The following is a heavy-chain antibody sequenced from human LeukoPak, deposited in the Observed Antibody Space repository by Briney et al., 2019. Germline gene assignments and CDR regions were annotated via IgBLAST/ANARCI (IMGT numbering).Heavy chain of an antibody. J-gene: IGHJ4*02. CDR1: GGSISSSSYY. CDR2: IYYSGST. Sequence: SETLSLTCTVSGGSISSSSYYWGWIRQPPGKGLEWIGSIYYSGSTYYNPSLKSRVTISVDTSKNQFSLKLSPVTAADTAVYYCAGQSYYYDSSGYYFRVIDYWGQGTLVTVSS. CDR3: AGQSYYYDSSGYYFRVIDY. V-gene: IGHV4-39*01. D-gene: IGHD3-22*01.